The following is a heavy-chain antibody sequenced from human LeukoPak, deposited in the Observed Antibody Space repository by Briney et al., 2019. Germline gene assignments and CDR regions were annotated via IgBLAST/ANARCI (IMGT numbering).Heavy chain of an antibody. Sequence: GGSLRLSCATSGFTFTTFWMYWVRQAPGKGLVWVSRISNDGSSTNYADSVKGRFTISRDNSKNTLYLQMNSLRADDTAVYYCAKSGYNRFDYWGQGTLVTVSS. J-gene: IGHJ4*02. CDR3: AKSGYNRFDY. CDR2: ISNDGSST. V-gene: IGHV3-74*01. CDR1: GFTFTTFW. D-gene: IGHD5-24*01.